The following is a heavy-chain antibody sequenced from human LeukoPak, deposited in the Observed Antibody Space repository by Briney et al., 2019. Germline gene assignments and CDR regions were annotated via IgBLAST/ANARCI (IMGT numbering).Heavy chain of an antibody. V-gene: IGHV3-30*18. D-gene: IGHD3-22*01. Sequence: GGSLRLSCAASGFSFSSYGMHWVRQAPGKGLEWVAVISYDGSNKYYGDSVKGRFTISRDNSKNTLYLQMNSLRAEDTAVYYCAKSYYDSSGSVIGMDVWGQGTTVTVSS. CDR1: GFSFSSYG. J-gene: IGHJ6*02. CDR3: AKSYYDSSGSVIGMDV. CDR2: ISYDGSNK.